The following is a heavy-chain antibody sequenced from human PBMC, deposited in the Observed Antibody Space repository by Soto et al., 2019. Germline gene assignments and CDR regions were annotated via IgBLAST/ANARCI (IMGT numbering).Heavy chain of an antibody. CDR2: IYTGGTT. D-gene: IGHD5-12*01. Sequence: EVQLVESGGGLIQPGGSLRLSCVVSGFTVSSSNYMSWVRQAPGKGLEWVSVIYTGGTTYYADSVKVRFTISRDNSKNTLYLQMNSLRAEDTALYYCHGYGYWGQGTLVTVSS. CDR3: HGYGY. V-gene: IGHV3-53*01. CDR1: GFTVSSSNY. J-gene: IGHJ4*02.